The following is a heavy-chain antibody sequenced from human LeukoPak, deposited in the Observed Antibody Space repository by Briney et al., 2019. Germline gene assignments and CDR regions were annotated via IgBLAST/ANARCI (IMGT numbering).Heavy chain of an antibody. Sequence: GRSLRLSCAASGFTVSNNYMTWVRQAPGKGLECVSVIYSGGGTYYADSVKGRFTISRDNSKNTLYLQMNSLRAEDTAVYYCARAAWGDILTGPYYYYGMDVWGQGTTVTVPS. V-gene: IGHV3-66*01. D-gene: IGHD3-9*01. J-gene: IGHJ6*02. CDR2: IYSGGGT. CDR3: ARAAWGDILTGPYYYYGMDV. CDR1: GFTVSNNY.